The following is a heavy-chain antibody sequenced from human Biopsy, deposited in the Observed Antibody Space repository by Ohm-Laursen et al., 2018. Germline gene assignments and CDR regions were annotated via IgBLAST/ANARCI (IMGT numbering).Heavy chain of an antibody. CDR3: ARVPAYPSIDGYYGLDL. V-gene: IGHV1-2*02. CDR2: INPNSGNA. CDR1: GYTFAGYY. D-gene: IGHD3-9*01. Sequence: GASVKVSCKASGYTFAGYYLHWVRQAPGHGLEWTGWINPNSGNAHYAQSFQGRLTVTRDTSISTAYMELTSLTFDDTAIYYCARVPAYPSIDGYYGLDLWGQGTTVIVSS. J-gene: IGHJ6*02.